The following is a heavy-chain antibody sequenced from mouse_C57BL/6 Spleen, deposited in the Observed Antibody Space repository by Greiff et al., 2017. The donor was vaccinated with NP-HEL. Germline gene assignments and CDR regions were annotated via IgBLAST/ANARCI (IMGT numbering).Heavy chain of an antibody. Sequence: QVQLQQSGAELVRPGASVTLSCKASGYTFTDYEMHWVKQTPVHGLEWIGAIDPETGGTAYNQKFKGKAILTADKSSSTAYMELRSLTSEDSAVYYCTRGGNFTMVTTRFAYWGQGTLVTVSA. V-gene: IGHV1-15*01. CDR1: GYTFTDYE. CDR3: TRGGNFTMVTTRFAY. D-gene: IGHD2-2*01. CDR2: IDPETGGT. J-gene: IGHJ3*01.